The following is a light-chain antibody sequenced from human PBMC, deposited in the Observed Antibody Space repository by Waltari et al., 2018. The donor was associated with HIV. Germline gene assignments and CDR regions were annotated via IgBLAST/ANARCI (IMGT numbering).Light chain of an antibody. Sequence: EVVLTHSPGTVSVSAGERATLACRTSQSISNNLVWYQMKPGQAPRLVIYDACTRATGIPVRFSGSGSGTEFTLTIASLQSEDFAVYLCQQYNNWPRTFGQGTKVEI. V-gene: IGKV3-15*01. CDR2: DAC. CDR1: QSISNN. CDR3: QQYNNWPRT. J-gene: IGKJ1*01.